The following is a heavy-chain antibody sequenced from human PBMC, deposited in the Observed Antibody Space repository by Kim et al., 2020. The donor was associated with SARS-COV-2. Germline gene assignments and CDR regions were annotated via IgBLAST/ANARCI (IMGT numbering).Heavy chain of an antibody. V-gene: IGHV3-33*01. D-gene: IGHD3-3*01. CDR3: ARGLSYDFWSGYVLQQDYYYYYGMYV. Sequence: GGSLRLSCAASGFTFSSYGMHWVRQAPGKGLEWVAVIWYDGSNKYYADSVKGRFTISRDNSKNTLYLQMNSLRAEDTAVYYCARGLSYDFWSGYVLQQDYYYYYGMYVWGQGTTVTVSS. J-gene: IGHJ6*02. CDR1: GFTFSSYG. CDR2: IWYDGSNK.